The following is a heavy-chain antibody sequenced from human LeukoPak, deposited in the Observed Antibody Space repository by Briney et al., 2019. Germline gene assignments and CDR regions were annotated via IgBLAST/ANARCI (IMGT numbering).Heavy chain of an antibody. V-gene: IGHV4-34*01. D-gene: IGHD3-22*01. CDR3: AGLYYYDSSGYPDAFDI. Sequence: SETLSLTCAVYGGSFSGYYWSWIRQPPVKGLEWIGEINHSGSTNYNPSLKSRVTISVDTSKNQFSLKLSSVTAADTAVYYCAGLYYYDSSGYPDAFDIWGQGTMVTVSS. CDR2: INHSGST. J-gene: IGHJ3*02. CDR1: GGSFSGYY.